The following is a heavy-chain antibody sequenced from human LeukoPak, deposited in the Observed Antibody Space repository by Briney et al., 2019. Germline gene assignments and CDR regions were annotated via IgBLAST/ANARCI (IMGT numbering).Heavy chain of an antibody. CDR3: VGQIWLWP. CDR2: ISGSGTTV. J-gene: IGHJ5*02. V-gene: IGHV3-48*03. CDR1: SFTFSSYE. Sequence: GGSLRLSCAASSFTFSSYEMNWVRQAPGKGLEWVSYISGSGTTVYYADSVKGRFTISRDNARKSLYLQVNSLRAEDAAIYYCVGQIWLWPWGQGTLLTVST. D-gene: IGHD5-24*01.